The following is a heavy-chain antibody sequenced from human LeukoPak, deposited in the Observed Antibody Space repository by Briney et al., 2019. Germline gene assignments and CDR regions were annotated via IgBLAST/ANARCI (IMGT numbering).Heavy chain of an antibody. D-gene: IGHD3-10*02. CDR3: AELGITMIGGV. V-gene: IGHV3-7*01. Sequence: SGGSLRLSCVVSGFTSGFTFSRFWMSWVRQAPGKGLEWVANIKEDGSDKNYVDSVEGRFTISRDNAKNSLYLQMNSLRAEDTAVYYCAELGITMIGGVWGKGTTVTISS. CDR2: IKEDGSDK. CDR1: GFTSGFTFSRFW. J-gene: IGHJ6*04.